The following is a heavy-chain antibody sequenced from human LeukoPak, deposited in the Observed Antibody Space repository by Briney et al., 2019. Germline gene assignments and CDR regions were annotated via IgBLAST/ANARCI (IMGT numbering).Heavy chain of an antibody. Sequence: GGALRLSCAASGFTFSSYSMNWVRQAPGKGLEWVSSISSSSSYLSYADSVKGRFTISRDNAKNSLYLQMNSLRAEHTAVYYCAREEGYWGQGTLVTVSS. V-gene: IGHV3-21*01. J-gene: IGHJ4*02. CDR1: GFTFSSYS. CDR3: AREEGY. CDR2: ISSSSSYL.